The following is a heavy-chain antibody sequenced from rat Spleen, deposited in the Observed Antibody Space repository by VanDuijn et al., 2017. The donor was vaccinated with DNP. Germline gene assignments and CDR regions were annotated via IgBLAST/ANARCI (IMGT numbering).Heavy chain of an antibody. CDR2: IWTGGSI. CDR3: AREVRGYSGYVMDA. D-gene: IGHD1-2*01. CDR1: GFSLTNYG. Sequence: QVQLKESGPVLVQASETLSLTCTVSGFSLTNYGVIWVRQSPGKGLEWMGVIWTGGSIAYNSLLKSRLSITRDTSKSQVFLKMNSLQTEDTATYYCAREVRGYSGYVMDAWGQGASVTVSS. J-gene: IGHJ4*01. V-gene: IGHV2S75*01.